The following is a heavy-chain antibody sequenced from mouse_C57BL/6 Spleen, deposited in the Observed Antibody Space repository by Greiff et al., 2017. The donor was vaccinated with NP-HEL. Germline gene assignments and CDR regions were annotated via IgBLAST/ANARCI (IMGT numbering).Heavy chain of an antibody. CDR3: TNFYYYGSSYSWFAY. V-gene: IGHV1-15*01. J-gene: IGHJ3*01. Sequence: VQLQESGAELVRPGASVTLSCKASGYTFTDYEMHWVKQTPVHGLEWIGAIDPETGGTAYNQKFKGKAILTADKSSSTAYMELRSLTSEDSAVYYCTNFYYYGSSYSWFAYWGQGTLVTVSA. CDR2: IDPETGGT. CDR1: GYTFTDYE. D-gene: IGHD1-1*01.